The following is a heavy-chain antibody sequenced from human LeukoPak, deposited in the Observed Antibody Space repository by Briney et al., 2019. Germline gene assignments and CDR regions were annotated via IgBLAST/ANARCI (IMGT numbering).Heavy chain of an antibody. Sequence: PGGSLRLSCAASGFTFSSYWMSWVRQAPGKGLEWVANIKQDGSEKYYVDSVKGRFTISRDNAKNSPYLQMNSLRAEDTAVYYCARDLVEHSSGWYWEHWFDPWGQGTLVTVSS. CDR2: IKQDGSEK. CDR3: ARDLVEHSSGWYWEHWFDP. CDR1: GFTFSSYW. J-gene: IGHJ5*02. V-gene: IGHV3-7*01. D-gene: IGHD6-19*01.